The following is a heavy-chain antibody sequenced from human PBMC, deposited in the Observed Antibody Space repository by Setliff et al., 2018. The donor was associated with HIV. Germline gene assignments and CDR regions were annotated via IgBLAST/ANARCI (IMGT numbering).Heavy chain of an antibody. Sequence: TSETLSLTCTVSGDSISSYYWSWIRQPPGKGLEWIGYVYYSGSTNYSPSLKSRVTISVDTSKNQFSLRLTSVTAADTAVYYCARVLTYFSDTSGRTWYFDLWGRGALVTVSS. CDR3: ARVLTYFSDTSGRTWYFDL. J-gene: IGHJ2*01. CDR1: GDSISSYY. V-gene: IGHV4-59*01. CDR2: VYYSGST. D-gene: IGHD3-22*01.